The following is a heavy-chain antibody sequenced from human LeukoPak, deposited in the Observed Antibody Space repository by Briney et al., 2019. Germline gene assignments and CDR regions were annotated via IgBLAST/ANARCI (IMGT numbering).Heavy chain of an antibody. Sequence: SETLSLTCTVSGGSISNYYWTWIRQSAGKGLEWIGRIYTSGSTNYNPSLKSRVTMSVDTSKSQFSLKLSSVTAADTAVYYCAREGIPVAGANWFDSWGQGTLVTVSS. CDR2: IYTSGST. D-gene: IGHD6-19*01. V-gene: IGHV4-4*07. CDR1: GGSISNYY. J-gene: IGHJ5*01. CDR3: AREGIPVAGANWFDS.